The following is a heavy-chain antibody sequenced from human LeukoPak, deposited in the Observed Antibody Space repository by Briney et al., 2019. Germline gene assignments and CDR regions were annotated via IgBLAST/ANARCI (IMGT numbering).Heavy chain of an antibody. CDR1: GFTFSSYA. V-gene: IGHV3-15*07. CDR3: TTDLDY. J-gene: IGHJ4*02. Sequence: GGSLRLSCAASGFTFSSYAMNWVRQVPGKGLEWVGRIKSKSDGGTIDYAAPVKGRITMSRDDSRKTLPLELNNLKTEDTGMYYCTTDLDYWGQGTLVTVSS. CDR2: IKSKSDGGTI.